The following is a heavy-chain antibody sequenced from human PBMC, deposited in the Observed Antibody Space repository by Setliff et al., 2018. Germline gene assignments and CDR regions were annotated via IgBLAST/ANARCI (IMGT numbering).Heavy chain of an antibody. CDR2: IIPILGIA. Sequence: SVKVSCKASGGTFSSYAISWVRQAPGQGLEWMGGIIPILGIANYAQKFQGRVTITADKSTSTAYMELSSLRSEDTAVYYCARVSPRARKLTGDLDYWGQGTLVTVS. D-gene: IGHD7-27*01. CDR1: GGTFSSYA. V-gene: IGHV1-69*10. CDR3: ARVSPRARKLTGDLDY. J-gene: IGHJ4*02.